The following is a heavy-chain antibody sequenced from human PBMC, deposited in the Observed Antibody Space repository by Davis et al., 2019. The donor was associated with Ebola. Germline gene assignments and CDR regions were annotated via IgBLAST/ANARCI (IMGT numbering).Heavy chain of an antibody. V-gene: IGHV1-69*02. CDR2: IIPILGLA. D-gene: IGHD6-19*01. CDR3: ATFEWLVRVDYYYYGMDV. J-gene: IGHJ6*02. CDR1: GGTFSSYT. Sequence: AASVKVSCKASGGTFSSYTISWVRQAPGPGLEWMGRIIPILGLANYAQKFQGRVTITADKSTSTAYMELSSLRSEDTAVYYCATFEWLVRVDYYYYGMDVWGQGTTVTVSS.